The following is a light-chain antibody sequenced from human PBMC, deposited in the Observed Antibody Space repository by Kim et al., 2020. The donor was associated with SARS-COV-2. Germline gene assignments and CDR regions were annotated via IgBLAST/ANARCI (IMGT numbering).Light chain of an antibody. J-gene: IGLJ2*01. V-gene: IGLV2-14*03. CDR3: SSYSGSSIL. Sequence: PGQWISITCNGTSRCVGCYNYVSWYQQHPGKVPKLMIYDVSDRPSGVSYRFSGSKSGNTASLTISGLQAEDEADYYCSSYSGSSILFGGGTQLTVL. CDR2: DVS. CDR1: SRCVGCYNY.